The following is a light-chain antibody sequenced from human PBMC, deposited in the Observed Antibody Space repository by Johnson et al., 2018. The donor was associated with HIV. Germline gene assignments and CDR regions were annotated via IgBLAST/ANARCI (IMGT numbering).Light chain of an antibody. CDR1: SSNIENNY. Sequence: QSVLTQPPSVSAASGQRVDISCSGSSSNIENNYLSWYQQLPHTAPRLLISDNNKRHSGIPDRFSGSKSGTSATLGITGLQTGDEADYYCGTWDSSLSADVFGTGTKVTFL. V-gene: IGLV1-51*01. CDR3: GTWDSSLSADV. J-gene: IGLJ1*01. CDR2: DNN.